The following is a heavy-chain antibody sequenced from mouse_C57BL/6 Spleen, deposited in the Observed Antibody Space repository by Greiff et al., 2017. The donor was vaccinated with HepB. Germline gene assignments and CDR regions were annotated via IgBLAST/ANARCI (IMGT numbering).Heavy chain of an antibody. Sequence: VQLQQSGAELVRPGASVTLSCKASGYTFTDYEMHWVKQTPVHGLEWIGAIDPETGGTAYNQKFKGKAILTADKSSSTAYMELRSLTSEDSAVYYCTPRSSYVGFAYWGQGTLVTVSA. D-gene: IGHD1-1*01. V-gene: IGHV1-15*01. J-gene: IGHJ3*01. CDR1: GYTFTDYE. CDR3: TPRSSYVGFAY. CDR2: IDPETGGT.